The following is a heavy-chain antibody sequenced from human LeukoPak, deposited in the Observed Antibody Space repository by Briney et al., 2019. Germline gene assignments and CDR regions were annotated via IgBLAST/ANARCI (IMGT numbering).Heavy chain of an antibody. V-gene: IGHV3-30*18. CDR1: GFTFTTYW. Sequence: GGSLRLSCAASGFTFTTYWMTWVRQAPGKGLEWVAVISYDGSNKYYADSVKGRFTISRDNSKNTLYLQMNSLRAEDTAVYYCAKGHYYDSSGYYFDYWGQGTLVTVSS. CDR3: AKGHYYDSSGYYFDY. J-gene: IGHJ4*02. CDR2: ISYDGSNK. D-gene: IGHD3-22*01.